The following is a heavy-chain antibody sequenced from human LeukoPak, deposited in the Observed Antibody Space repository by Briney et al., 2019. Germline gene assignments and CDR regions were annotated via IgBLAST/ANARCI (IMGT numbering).Heavy chain of an antibody. CDR1: GYSFTSYW. J-gene: IGHJ6*03. Sequence: GESLKISCKGSGYSFTSYWIGWVRQMPGKGLEWMGIIYPGDIDTRYSPSFQGQVTISADKSINTAYLQWSSLKASDTAMYYCATCLGYCSGGSGNMDVWGKGTTVTVSS. CDR2: IYPGDIDT. D-gene: IGHD2-15*01. V-gene: IGHV5-51*01. CDR3: ATCLGYCSGGSGNMDV.